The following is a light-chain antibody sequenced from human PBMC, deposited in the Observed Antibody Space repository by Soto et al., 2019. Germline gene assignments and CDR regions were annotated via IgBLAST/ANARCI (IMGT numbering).Light chain of an antibody. V-gene: IGKV1-39*01. CDR1: QTISSW. CDR2: TGA. J-gene: IGKJ2*01. Sequence: DIQMTQSPSTLSGSVGDRVTITCRASQTISSWLAWYQQKPGKAPKLLIYTGASLQSGVPSRFRGSGSGTDFTLTISGLQPEDFGTYYCQQGYTIPFTFGQGTKVDIK. CDR3: QQGYTIPFT.